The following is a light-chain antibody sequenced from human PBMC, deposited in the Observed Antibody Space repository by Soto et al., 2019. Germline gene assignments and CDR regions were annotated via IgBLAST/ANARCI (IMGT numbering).Light chain of an antibody. J-gene: IGLJ2*01. CDR2: EVS. CDR3: SSYTSSNTLV. V-gene: IGLV2-18*02. Sequence: QSALTQPPSVSGSPGQSVSISCTGTSSDVGSYNRVSWYQQPPGTAPKLMIYEVSNQPSGVPDRFSGSKSGNTASLTISGLQAEDEADYYCSSYTSSNTLVFGGGTKVTVL. CDR1: SSDVGSYNR.